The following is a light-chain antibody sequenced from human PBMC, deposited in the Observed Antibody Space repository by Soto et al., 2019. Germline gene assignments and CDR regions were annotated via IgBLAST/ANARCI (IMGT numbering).Light chain of an antibody. CDR1: NIGSKS. CDR3: QVWSSSSELRAL. Sequence: SYELTEPPSVSVAPGKTARITCGGNNIGSKSVHWYQQKPGQAPVLVIFYDSDRPSGIPERFSGSNSGNTATLTISRVEAGDEADYYCQVWSSSSELRALFGGGTKLTVL. V-gene: IGLV3-21*04. J-gene: IGLJ2*01. CDR2: YDS.